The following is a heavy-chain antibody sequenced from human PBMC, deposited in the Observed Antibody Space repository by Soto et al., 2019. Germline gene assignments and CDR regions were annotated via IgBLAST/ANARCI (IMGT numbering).Heavy chain of an antibody. CDR2: INVDGSAT. V-gene: IGHV3-74*01. CDR1: GLTFSSSW. CDR3: ARDRGSYNGIFDY. D-gene: IGHD2-15*01. J-gene: IGHJ4*02. Sequence: EVQLVESGGGLVQPGGSRRLSCAVSGLTFSSSWMHWVRQAPGKGLVWVSRINVDGSATHYADSVRGRFTISRDNAKNILYLQMTNLSAEDTAVYYCARDRGSYNGIFDYWGQGTLVTVSS.